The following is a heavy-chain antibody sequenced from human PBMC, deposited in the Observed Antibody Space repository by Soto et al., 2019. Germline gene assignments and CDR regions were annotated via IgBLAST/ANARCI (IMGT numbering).Heavy chain of an antibody. CDR1: GGSFSGYY. Sequence: QVLLQQWGAGLLKPSETLSLTCAVSGGSFSGYYWTWIRQAPGKGLEWIGEINHSGTTNYNPSLKRRGSVSVDTSKNQFSLKLTSVTAADTCVYYCARGRRWGQSVKGLDSWGQGTLVTVSS. CDR3: ARGRRWGQSVKGLDS. J-gene: IGHJ4*02. CDR2: INHSGTT. D-gene: IGHD3-16*01. V-gene: IGHV4-34*01.